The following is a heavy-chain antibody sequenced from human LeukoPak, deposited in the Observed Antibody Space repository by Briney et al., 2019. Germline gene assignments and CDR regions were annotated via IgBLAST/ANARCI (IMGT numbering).Heavy chain of an antibody. D-gene: IGHD2-15*01. J-gene: IGHJ5*02. CDR3: ATDPGGVVVAATLSP. CDR2: VDPEDGET. Sequence: ASVKISCKVSGYTFTDYYMHWVQQAPGKGLEWMGLVDPEDGETIYAEKFQSRVTITADTSTDTAYMELSSLRSEDTAVYYCATDPGGVVVAATLSPWGQGTLVTVSS. V-gene: IGHV1-69-2*01. CDR1: GYTFTDYY.